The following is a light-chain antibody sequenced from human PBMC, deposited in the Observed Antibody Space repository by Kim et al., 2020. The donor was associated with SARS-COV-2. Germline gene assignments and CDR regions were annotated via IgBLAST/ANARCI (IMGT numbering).Light chain of an antibody. CDR1: KNGSKS. J-gene: IGLJ2*01. Sequence: PGKTARNNCGGNKNGSKSVHWYQQKPGQAPVLVIYYDNDRPSGIPERFSGSNSGNTATLSISRVEAGDEADYYCQVWDSSSDHVVFGGGTQLTVL. V-gene: IGLV3-21*04. CDR3: QVWDSSSDHVV. CDR2: YDN.